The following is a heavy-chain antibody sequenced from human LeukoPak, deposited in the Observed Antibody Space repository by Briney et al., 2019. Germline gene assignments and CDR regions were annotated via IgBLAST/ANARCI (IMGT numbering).Heavy chain of an antibody. CDR2: IYYTGST. Sequence: SETLSLTCTVSGGSISSSTYYWGWIRQPPGKGLEWIGSIYYTGSTFYNPSLKSRVTMSVDTSKNQFSLKLSSVSAADTSVYFCASLYASGSYYPRNWFDPWGQGTLVTVSS. D-gene: IGHD3-10*01. J-gene: IGHJ5*02. CDR3: ASLYASGSYYPRNWFDP. CDR1: GGSISSSTYY. V-gene: IGHV4-39*01.